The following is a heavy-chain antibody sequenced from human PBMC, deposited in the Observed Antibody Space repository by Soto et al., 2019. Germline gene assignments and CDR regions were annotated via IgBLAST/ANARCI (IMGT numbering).Heavy chain of an antibody. CDR3: AGDPGKEDAPRAV. CDR1: GFTFSSYS. Sequence: PGGSLRLSCAASGFTFSSYSMNWVRQAPGKGLEWVSSISSSSSYIYYADSVKGRFTISRDNAKNSLYLQMNSLRAEDTAVYYRAGDPGKEDAPRAVGGKGPRVTVSS. D-gene: IGHD3-10*01. CDR2: ISSSSSYI. V-gene: IGHV3-21*01. J-gene: IGHJ6*04.